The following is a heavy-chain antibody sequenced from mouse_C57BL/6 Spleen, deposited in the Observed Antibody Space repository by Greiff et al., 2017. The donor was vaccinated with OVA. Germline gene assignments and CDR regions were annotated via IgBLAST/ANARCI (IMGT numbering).Heavy chain of an antibody. Sequence: VMLVESGAELVRPGASVKLSCKASGYTFTDYYINWVKQRPGQGLEWIARIYPGSGNTYYNEKFKGKATLTAEKSSSTAYMQLSSLTSEDSAVYFCARDGARAMDYWGQGTSVTVSS. CDR3: ARDGARAMDY. D-gene: IGHD1-2*01. CDR2: IYPGSGNT. V-gene: IGHV1-76*01. J-gene: IGHJ4*01. CDR1: GYTFTDYY.